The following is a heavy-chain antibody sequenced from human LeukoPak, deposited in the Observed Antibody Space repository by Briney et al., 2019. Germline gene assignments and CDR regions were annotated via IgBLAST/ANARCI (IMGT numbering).Heavy chain of an antibody. CDR3: GMSGDRVPLQDDVFDV. CDR2: IYPGDSGP. J-gene: IGHJ3*01. D-gene: IGHD1-26*01. CDR1: GYSFTSYC. V-gene: IGHV5-51*01. Sequence: GESLKFSCKVSGYSFTSYCIGWVRQMPGKGLEWLGIIYPGDSGPTYSPSFQGQVTISVDKSINTAYLKWNSLQASDTAMYYCGMSGDRVPLQDDVFDVWGQGTMVTVST.